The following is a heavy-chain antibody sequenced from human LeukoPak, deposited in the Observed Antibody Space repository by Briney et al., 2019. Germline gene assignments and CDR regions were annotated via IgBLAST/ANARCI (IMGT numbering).Heavy chain of an antibody. CDR1: GFTVSTNH. Sequence: PGGSLRLSCAVSGFTVSTNHMRWVRQAPGRGLEWVSVIYNDGNTYYTDSVKGRFTISRDNSKNTVFLQMNSLRVEDTAVYYCARDREVVTAKAQMDVWGKGTTVTVSS. CDR2: IYNDGNT. J-gene: IGHJ6*03. V-gene: IGHV3-53*01. D-gene: IGHD2-2*01. CDR3: ARDREVVTAKAQMDV.